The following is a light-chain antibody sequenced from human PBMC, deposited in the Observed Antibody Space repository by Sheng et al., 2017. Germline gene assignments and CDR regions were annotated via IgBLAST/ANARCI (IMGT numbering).Light chain of an antibody. Sequence: EIVLTQSPGTLSLSPGERATLSCRASQTIPNNNLAWYQQKPGQAPRLLIYDASNRATGIPARFIGSGSGTDFTLTISSLEPEDCAVYYCQQRINWPITFGQGTRLEIK. CDR3: QQRINWPIT. J-gene: IGKJ5*01. V-gene: IGKV3-11*01. CDR2: DAS. CDR1: QTIPNNN.